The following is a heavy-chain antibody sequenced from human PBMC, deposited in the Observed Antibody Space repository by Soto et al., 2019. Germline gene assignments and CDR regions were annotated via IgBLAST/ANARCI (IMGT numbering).Heavy chain of an antibody. CDR2: IYWNDDE. CDR1: GFSLNTGGAG. D-gene: IGHD4-17*01. V-gene: IGHV2-5*01. CDR3: AHRGYGDYPRYNWFDP. Sequence: QITLKESGPTLVKPTQTLTLTCTFSGFSLNTGGAGVGWIRQPPGKALEWLALIYWNDDERYSPSLKSKLTITKDASKNQVVLTMTNMDPVDTATYYCAHRGYGDYPRYNWFDPWGQGTLVTVSS. J-gene: IGHJ5*02.